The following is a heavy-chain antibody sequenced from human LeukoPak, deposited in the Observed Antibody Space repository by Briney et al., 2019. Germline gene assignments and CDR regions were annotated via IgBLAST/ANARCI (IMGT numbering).Heavy chain of an antibody. D-gene: IGHD2-8*01. Sequence: GGSLRLSCAASGFTFSSYAMNWVRQAPGKGLEWVSAISGSGGSTYYADSVKGRFTISRDNSKNTLDLQLNSLRAEDTAVYYCAKANGDYLTYYYYYYMDVWGKGTTVTIPS. V-gene: IGHV3-23*01. CDR3: AKANGDYLTYYYYYYMDV. J-gene: IGHJ6*03. CDR2: ISGSGGST. CDR1: GFTFSSYA.